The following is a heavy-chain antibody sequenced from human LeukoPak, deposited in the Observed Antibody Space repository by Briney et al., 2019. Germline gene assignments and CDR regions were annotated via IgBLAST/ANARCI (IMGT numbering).Heavy chain of an antibody. CDR3: ARVGYSYGFYWYFDL. J-gene: IGHJ2*01. D-gene: IGHD5-18*01. V-gene: IGHV4-39*07. CDR1: GGSISSGGYY. CDR2: IYYSGST. Sequence: SETLSLTCAVSGGSISSGGYYWGWIRQPPGKGLEWIGSIYYSGSTYYNPSLKSRVTISVDTSKNQFSLKLSSVTAADTAVYYCARVGYSYGFYWYFDLWGRGTLVTVSS.